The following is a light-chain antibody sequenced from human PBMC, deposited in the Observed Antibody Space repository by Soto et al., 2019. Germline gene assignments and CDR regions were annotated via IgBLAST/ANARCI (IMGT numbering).Light chain of an antibody. V-gene: IGKV1-5*03. J-gene: IGKJ5*01. CDR2: KVS. CDR1: QSITTW. CDR3: QQFNSDLGVT. Sequence: DIQMTQSPSTLSASVGDRVTITCRVSQSITTWMAWYQQKPGKAPKLLIYKVSSLESGVPSRSSGSGSGTEFTLTISSLQPDDFATYYCQQFNSDLGVTFGQGTRLDIK.